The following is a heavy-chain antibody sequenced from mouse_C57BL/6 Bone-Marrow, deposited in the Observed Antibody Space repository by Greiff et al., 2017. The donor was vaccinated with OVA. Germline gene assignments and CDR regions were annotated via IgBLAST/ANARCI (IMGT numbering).Heavy chain of an antibody. Sequence: EVMLVESGGGLVKPGGSLKLSCAASGFTFSSYAMSWVRQPPEKRLEWVATISDGGSYTYYPDNVKGRFTISRDNAKNNLYLQMSHLKSEDTAMYYSAKLNWDWYFDVWGTGTTVTVSS. D-gene: IGHD4-1*01. J-gene: IGHJ1*03. V-gene: IGHV5-4*03. CDR2: ISDGGSYT. CDR3: AKLNWDWYFDV. CDR1: GFTFSSYA.